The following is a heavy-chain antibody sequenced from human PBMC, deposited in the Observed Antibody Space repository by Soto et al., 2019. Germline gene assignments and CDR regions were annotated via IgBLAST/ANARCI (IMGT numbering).Heavy chain of an antibody. CDR2: INHSGST. J-gene: IGHJ1*01. CDR1: GGSFSGYY. D-gene: IGHD3-22*01. V-gene: IGHV4-34*01. Sequence: PSETLSLTCAVYGGSFSGYYWSWIRQPPGKGLEWIGEINHSGSTNYNPSLKSRVTISVDTSKNQFSLKLSSVTAADTAVYYCARGPYDSSGYYYWEVYFQHWGQGTLVTVSS. CDR3: ARGPYDSSGYYYWEVYFQH.